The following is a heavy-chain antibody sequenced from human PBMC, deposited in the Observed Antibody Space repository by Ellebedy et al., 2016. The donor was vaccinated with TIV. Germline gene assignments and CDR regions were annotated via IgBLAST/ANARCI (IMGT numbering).Heavy chain of an antibody. CDR2: IVPMFGAP. CDR3: ARDDVSSWYGEH. CDR1: GGSFSTFS. D-gene: IGHD6-13*01. V-gene: IGHV1-69*13. J-gene: IGHJ1*01. Sequence: AASVKVSCKASGGSFSTFSLNWVRQAPGQGLEWRGGIVPMFGAPKLAKRFQGRVTMTADESTSTAYMELISLRSEDTAVYFCARDDVSSWYGEHWGPGTLITVSS.